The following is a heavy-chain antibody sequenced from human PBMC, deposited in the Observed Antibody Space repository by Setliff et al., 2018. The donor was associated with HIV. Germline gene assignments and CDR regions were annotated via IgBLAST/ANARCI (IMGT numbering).Heavy chain of an antibody. J-gene: IGHJ3*02. V-gene: IGHV4-61*09. D-gene: IGHD1-26*01. Sequence: SETLSLTCTVSGDSISSGSYYWSWIRQPAGKGLEWIGQIYRSGSTNYDPSLKSRVTISIDTSKNQFSLKLSSVTAADTDVYYCARGCGRGAPYAFDIWGQGTMVTVSS. CDR2: IYRSGST. CDR1: GDSISSGSYY. CDR3: ARGCGRGAPYAFDI.